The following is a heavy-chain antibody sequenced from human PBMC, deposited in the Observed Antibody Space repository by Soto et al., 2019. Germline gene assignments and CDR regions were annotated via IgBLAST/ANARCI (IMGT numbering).Heavy chain of an antibody. J-gene: IGHJ4*02. CDR2: IKSDGRGA. D-gene: IGHD3-22*01. CDR1: GFTFSSYW. Sequence: EVQLVEYGGGLVQPGGSLRLSCAASGFTFSSYWMHWVRQAPGKGLVWVSRIKSDGRGASYADSVKGRLTISRDNAKNTLYLQMNSLRAEDTAVYYCARGDGDYYDGNGYLGRHWGQGTLVTVSP. CDR3: ARGDGDYYDGNGYLGRH. V-gene: IGHV3-74*01.